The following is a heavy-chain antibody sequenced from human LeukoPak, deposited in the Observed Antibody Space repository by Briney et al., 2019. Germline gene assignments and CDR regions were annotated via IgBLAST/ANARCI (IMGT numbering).Heavy chain of an antibody. J-gene: IGHJ4*02. CDR3: ASASSGSRDSDY. CDR1: GFTVSSNY. V-gene: IGHV3-53*01. Sequence: GGSLRLSCAASGFTVSSNYMSWVRQAPGKGLEWVSVIYSGGSTYYADSVKGRFTISRDNSENTLYLQMNSLRAEDTAVYYCASASSGSRDSDYWGQGTLVTVSS. D-gene: IGHD3-22*01. CDR2: IYSGGST.